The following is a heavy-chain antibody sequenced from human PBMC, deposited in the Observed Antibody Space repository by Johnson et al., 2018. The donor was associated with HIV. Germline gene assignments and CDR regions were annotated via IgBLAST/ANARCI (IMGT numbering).Heavy chain of an antibody. D-gene: IGHD4-17*01. V-gene: IGHV3-23*04. J-gene: IGHJ3*02. CDR2: ISGSGSST. CDR3: VKEASRGTVTQAPDAFDI. Sequence: VQLVESGGGLVQPGGSRRLSCAASGFIFRSSAMSWVRQAPGKGLEWVAAISGSGSSTYYADSVKGRFTISRDNSKNMLYLQMNSLRVEDTAVYYCVKEASRGTVTQAPDAFDIWGQGTVVTVSS. CDR1: GFIFRSSA.